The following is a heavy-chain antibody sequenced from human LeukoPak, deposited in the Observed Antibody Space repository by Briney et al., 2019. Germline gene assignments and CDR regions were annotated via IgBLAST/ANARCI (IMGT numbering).Heavy chain of an antibody. J-gene: IGHJ5*02. V-gene: IGHV3-48*04. Sequence: PGGSLRLSCAASGFTFSGYSMNWVRQAPGKGLEWVSYISSSSSTTYYADSVQGRFTISRDNAKNSLYLQMISLRAEDTAVYYCARGGAPYCSSTSCYEDRFDPWGQGTLVTVSS. CDR3: ARGGAPYCSSTSCYEDRFDP. CDR1: GFTFSGYS. CDR2: ISSSSSTT. D-gene: IGHD2-2*01.